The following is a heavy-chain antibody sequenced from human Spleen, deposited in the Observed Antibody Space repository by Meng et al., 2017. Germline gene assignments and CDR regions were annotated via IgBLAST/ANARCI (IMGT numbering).Heavy chain of an antibody. J-gene: IGHJ4*02. CDR2: IRSKASGETT. Sequence: GESLKISCAASGFTFSSYNMNWVRQAPGEGLEWVGFIRSKASGETTDYGASVKGRFTISRDDSKSIAYLQMNSLKTEDTAVYYCARGQWGGSYWGQGTLVTVSS. CDR1: GFTFSSYN. V-gene: IGHV3-49*04. D-gene: IGHD6-19*01. CDR3: ARGQWGGSY.